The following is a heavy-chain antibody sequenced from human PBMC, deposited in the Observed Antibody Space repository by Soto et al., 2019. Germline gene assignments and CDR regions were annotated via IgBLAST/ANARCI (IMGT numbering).Heavy chain of an antibody. CDR2: ISFDGSRK. CDR3: AKDLHPGRDNHHYGADS. D-gene: IGHD3-16*01. CDR1: GFSFSTYG. V-gene: IGHV3-30*18. Sequence: QVQLVESGGGVVQPGRSLRLSCAASGFSFSTYGMHWVRQAPGKGLEWVAIISFDGSRKHYVDSIRGRFTISRDNSGNTVDLQMNSLSAEDTAVYSCAKDLHPGRDNHHYGADSWGQGVLVTVSS. J-gene: IGHJ4*02.